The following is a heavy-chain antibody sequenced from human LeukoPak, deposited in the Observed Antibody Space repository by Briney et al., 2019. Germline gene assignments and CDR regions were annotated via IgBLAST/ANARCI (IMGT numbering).Heavy chain of an antibody. CDR1: GFNLRSYE. CDR3: AREAVRGGNWFDP. J-gene: IGHJ5*02. CDR2: ISSSGTTP. V-gene: IGHV3-48*03. D-gene: IGHD3-10*01. Sequence: PGGSLRLSCAASGFNLRSYEMNWVRQAPGKGLEWVSFISSSGTTPYYADSVKGRFTISRDNAKNSLYLQMDSLRAEDTAVYYCAREAVRGGNWFDPWGQGTLVTVSS.